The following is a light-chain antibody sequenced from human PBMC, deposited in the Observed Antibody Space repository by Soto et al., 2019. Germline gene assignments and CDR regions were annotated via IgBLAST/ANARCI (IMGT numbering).Light chain of an antibody. CDR2: DAS. CDR1: QSITSY. V-gene: IGKV3-11*01. J-gene: IGKJ1*01. Sequence: EVVLTQSPSTLSLSPGERATLSCRASQSITSYLDWYLQKPGQAPRLLIYDASNRDTGIPARFSGSGSATDFTLTISSLEPEDFAVYYCQQRSSWPRTFGQGTKVDIK. CDR3: QQRSSWPRT.